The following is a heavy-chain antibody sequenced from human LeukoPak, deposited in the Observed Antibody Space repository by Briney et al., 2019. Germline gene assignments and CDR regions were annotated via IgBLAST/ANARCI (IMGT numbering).Heavy chain of an antibody. J-gene: IGHJ3*02. D-gene: IGHD3-16*01. Sequence: QPGGSLKLSCAASGFTFSGSAMHWVRQAPGKGLVWVSRIYTDESSTNYADSVKGRFTISRDNAKNTLYLQMNSLRAEDTAVYYCASSPDSLGNFDIWGQGRMVTVSS. CDR1: GFTFSGSA. CDR2: IYTDESST. V-gene: IGHV3-74*01. CDR3: ASSPDSLGNFDI.